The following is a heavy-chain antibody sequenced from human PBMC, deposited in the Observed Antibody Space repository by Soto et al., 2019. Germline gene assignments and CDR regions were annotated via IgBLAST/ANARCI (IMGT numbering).Heavy chain of an antibody. J-gene: IGHJ6*02. CDR3: AREGVGWAYYGMDV. CDR2: INHSGST. V-gene: IGHV4-34*01. D-gene: IGHD3-10*01. Sequence: SETLSLTCAFYVVSFSGYYWSCIRHPPGKGLEWIGEINHSGSTNYNPSLKSRVTISVDTSKNQFSLKLSSVTAADTAVYYCAREGVGWAYYGMDVWGQGTTVTVSS. CDR1: VVSFSGYY.